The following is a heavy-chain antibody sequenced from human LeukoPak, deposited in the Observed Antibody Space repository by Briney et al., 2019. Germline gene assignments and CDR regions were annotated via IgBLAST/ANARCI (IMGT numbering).Heavy chain of an antibody. CDR1: GFSFGSYE. D-gene: IGHD5-24*01. CDR2: IKEGGGEK. Sequence: PGGSLRLSCAASGFSFGSYEMNWVRQAPRKGLEWVANIKEGGGEKNYVHSVKGRLTISRDNAKSSLYLQMNSLRDEDTAVYYCARDQGWLQFDQWGQGTLVTVSS. CDR3: ARDQGWLQFDQ. V-gene: IGHV3-7*05. J-gene: IGHJ4*02.